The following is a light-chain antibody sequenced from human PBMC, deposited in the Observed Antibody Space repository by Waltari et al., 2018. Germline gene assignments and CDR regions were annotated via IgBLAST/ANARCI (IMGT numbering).Light chain of an antibody. J-gene: IGKJ1*01. CDR3: QQYNNWPAWT. Sequence: IVMTQHPPTLSVSTGESSTLSCRASQSVSSNLAWYQQKRGQSPRLLIYGALTRATGIPARFSGSGSGTEFTLTISSMQSEDFAVYYCQQYNNWPAWTFGQGTKVEI. CDR2: GAL. CDR1: QSVSSN. V-gene: IGKV3-15*01.